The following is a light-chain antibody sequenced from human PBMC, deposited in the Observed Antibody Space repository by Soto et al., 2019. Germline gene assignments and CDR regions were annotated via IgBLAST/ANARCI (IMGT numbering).Light chain of an antibody. V-gene: IGLV2-14*01. Sequence: QSALTQPASVSGSPGQSITISCTGTSSDVGGHNHVSWFQQHPGKVPKLIIYGVTNRPSDISNRFSGSKSVNTASLTISGLQAEDEADYYCCSYTSSITYVFGTGTKLTVL. CDR3: CSYTSSITYV. CDR1: SSDVGGHNH. CDR2: GVT. J-gene: IGLJ1*01.